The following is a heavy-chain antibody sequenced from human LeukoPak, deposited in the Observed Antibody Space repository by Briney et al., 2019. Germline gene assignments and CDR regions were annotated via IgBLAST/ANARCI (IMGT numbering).Heavy chain of an antibody. Sequence: SETLSLTCTVSGGSISSYYWSWIRQPPGKGLEWIGYIYYSGSTNYNPSLKSRVTISVDTSKNQFSLKLSSVTAADAAVYYCARHWGADNYFDYWGQGTLVTVSS. CDR2: IYYSGST. V-gene: IGHV4-59*08. D-gene: IGHD3-16*01. CDR3: ARHWGADNYFDY. CDR1: GGSISSYY. J-gene: IGHJ4*02.